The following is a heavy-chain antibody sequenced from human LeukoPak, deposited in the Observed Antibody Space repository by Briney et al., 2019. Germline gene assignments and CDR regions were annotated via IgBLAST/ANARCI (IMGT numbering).Heavy chain of an antibody. Sequence: ASVKVSCKASGYTFTSYCMHWVRQAPGQGLEWMGIINPSGGSTNYAQNFQGRVTMTRDTSTSTVYMELSSLRSEDTAVYYCARVDYDSSGYGPSGYWGQGTLVTVSS. CDR3: ARVDYDSSGYGPSGY. CDR1: GYTFTSYC. J-gene: IGHJ4*02. D-gene: IGHD3-22*01. V-gene: IGHV1-46*01. CDR2: INPSGGST.